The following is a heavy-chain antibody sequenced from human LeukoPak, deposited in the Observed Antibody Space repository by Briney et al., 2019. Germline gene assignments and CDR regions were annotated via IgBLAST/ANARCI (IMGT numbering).Heavy chain of an antibody. CDR2: INPNSGGT. CDR3: AELRPYCSSTSCYKGAFDI. Sequence: ASVKVSXKASGYTFTGYYMHWVRQAPGQGLEWMGWINPNSGGTNYAQKFQGRVTMTRDTSISTAYMELSRLRSDDTAVYYCAELRPYCSSTSCYKGAFDIWGQGTMVTVSS. V-gene: IGHV1-2*02. D-gene: IGHD2-2*02. J-gene: IGHJ3*02. CDR1: GYTFTGYY.